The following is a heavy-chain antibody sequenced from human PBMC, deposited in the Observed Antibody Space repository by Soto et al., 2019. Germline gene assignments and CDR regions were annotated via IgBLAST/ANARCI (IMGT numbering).Heavy chain of an antibody. CDR1: GYTFINYG. D-gene: IGHD2-8*01. J-gene: IGHJ4*02. CDR3: ARTGGDCTQGVCYDY. CDR2: ISPYNDNT. V-gene: IGHV1-18*01. Sequence: QVPLVQSEAEVREPGASVKVSCKASGYTFINYGVSWMRQAPGQGLEWMAWISPYNDNTHYAQSLLGRVTVTRDTSTRTAYMELRSLRSDDTAVYYCARTGGDCTQGVCYDYWGQGTLVTVS.